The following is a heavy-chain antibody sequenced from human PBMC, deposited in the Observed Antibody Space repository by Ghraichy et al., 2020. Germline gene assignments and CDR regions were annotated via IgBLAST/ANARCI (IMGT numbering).Heavy chain of an antibody. V-gene: IGHV1-69*04. D-gene: IGHD2-21*02. CDR2: IIPILGIA. CDR3: AREEEYCGGDCWYWYFDL. J-gene: IGHJ2*01. Sequence: SVKVSCKASGGTFSSYTISWVRQAPGQGLEWMGRIIPILGIANYAQKFQGRVTITADKSTSTAYMELSSLRSEDTAVYYCAREEEYCGGDCWYWYFDLWGRGTLVTVSS. CDR1: GGTFSSYT.